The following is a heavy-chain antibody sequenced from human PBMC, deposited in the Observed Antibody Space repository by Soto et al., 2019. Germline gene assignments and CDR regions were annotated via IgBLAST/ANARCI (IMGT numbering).Heavy chain of an antibody. CDR3: ANANLPSSSHDY. CDR2: ISGSGGST. J-gene: IGHJ4*02. D-gene: IGHD6-6*01. V-gene: IGHV3-23*01. CDR1: GFTFSSYA. Sequence: LRLSCAASGFTFSSYAMSWVRQAPGKGLEWVSAISGSGGSTYYADSVKGRFTISRDNSKNTLYLQMNSLRAEDTAVYYCANANLPSSSHDYWGQGTLVTVSS.